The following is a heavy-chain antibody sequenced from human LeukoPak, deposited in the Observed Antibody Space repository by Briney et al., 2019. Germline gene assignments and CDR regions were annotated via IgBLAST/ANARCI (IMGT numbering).Heavy chain of an antibody. J-gene: IGHJ5*02. V-gene: IGHV4-4*07. CDR3: ARERDCSSTSCYTSWFDP. Sequence: SETLSLTCTVSGGSISSYYWSWIRQPAGKGLEWIGRIYTSGSTNYNPFLKSRVTMSVDTSKNQFSLKLSSVTAADTAVYYCARERDCSSTSCYTSWFDPWGQGTLVTVSS. CDR2: IYTSGST. CDR1: GGSISSYY. D-gene: IGHD2-2*02.